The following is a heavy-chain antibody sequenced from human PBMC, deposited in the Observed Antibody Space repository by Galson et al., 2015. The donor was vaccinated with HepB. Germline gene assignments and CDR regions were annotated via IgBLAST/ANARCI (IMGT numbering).Heavy chain of an antibody. CDR3: ARGAQYCSGGSCYSRWLDY. D-gene: IGHD2-15*01. J-gene: IGHJ4*02. V-gene: IGHV3-74*01. CDR2: INSNGSST. Sequence: SLRLSCAASEFTFSNYWMHWVRQAPGKGLVWVSRINSNGSSTSYADSVKGRFTISRDNVKNTLYLQMNSLRAEDTAVYYCARGAQYCSGGSCYSRWLDYWGRGTLVTVSS. CDR1: EFTFSNYW.